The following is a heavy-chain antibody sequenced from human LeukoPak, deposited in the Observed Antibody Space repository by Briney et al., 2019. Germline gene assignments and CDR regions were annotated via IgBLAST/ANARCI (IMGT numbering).Heavy chain of an antibody. D-gene: IGHD2-2*02. CDR3: ARYSVVVVPAAITSNYYYYYMDV. J-gene: IGHJ6*03. Sequence: PSETLSLTCTVSGGSISSGDYYWSWIRQPPGKGLEWLGYIYYSGSTYYNPSLKSRVTISVDTSKNQFSLKLSSVTAADTAVYYCARYSVVVVPAAITSNYYYYYMDVWGKGTTVTVSS. CDR1: GGSISSGDYY. V-gene: IGHV4-30-4*08. CDR2: IYYSGST.